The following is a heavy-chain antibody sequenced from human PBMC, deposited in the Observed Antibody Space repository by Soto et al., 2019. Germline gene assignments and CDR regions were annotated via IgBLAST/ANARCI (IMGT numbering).Heavy chain of an antibody. CDR3: ASTAVPIAAAGLNFDY. J-gene: IGHJ4*02. CDR2: IYYSGST. Sequence: SETLSLTCTVSGGSISSYYWSWIRQPPGKGLEWIGYIYYSGSTNYNPSLKSRVTISVDTSKNQFSLKLSSVTAADTAVYYCASTAVPIAAAGLNFDYWGQGTLVTVSS. CDR1: GGSISSYY. V-gene: IGHV4-59*01. D-gene: IGHD6-13*01.